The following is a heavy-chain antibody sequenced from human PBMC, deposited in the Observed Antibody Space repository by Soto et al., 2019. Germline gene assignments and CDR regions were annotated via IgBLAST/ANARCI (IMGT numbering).Heavy chain of an antibody. Sequence: EVQLVESGGGLIQPGGSLRLSCAASGFTVSSNYVSWVRQAPGKGLEWVSVIYSGGVTFYADSVKGRFTISRDNSKNTLYLQMNNLRGEDTAVYYCVRDFGSSSEGGMDVWGQGTTVTVSS. CDR2: IYSGGVT. V-gene: IGHV3-53*01. CDR1: GFTVSSNY. J-gene: IGHJ6*02. D-gene: IGHD6-6*01. CDR3: VRDFGSSSEGGMDV.